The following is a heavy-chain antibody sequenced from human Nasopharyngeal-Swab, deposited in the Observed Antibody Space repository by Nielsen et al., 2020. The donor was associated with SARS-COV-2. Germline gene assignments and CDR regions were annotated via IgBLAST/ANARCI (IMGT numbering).Heavy chain of an antibody. Sequence: SETLSLTCTVSGGSINSNYWTWIRQSPGKGLEWIGYIYYTGSTNSNPSLKTRVSISVDTSRNQFSLRLSPVTAADTAVYYCARSVSDYTNNDRFDYFDPWGQGSLVTVSS. CDR1: GGSINSNY. CDR3: ARSVSDYTNNDRFDYFDP. CDR2: IYYTGST. V-gene: IGHV4-59*01. D-gene: IGHD4-11*01. J-gene: IGHJ5*02.